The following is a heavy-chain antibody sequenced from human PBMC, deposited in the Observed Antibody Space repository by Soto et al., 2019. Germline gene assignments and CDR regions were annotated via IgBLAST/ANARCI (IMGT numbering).Heavy chain of an antibody. V-gene: IGHV3-23*01. D-gene: IGHD3-16*01. J-gene: IGHJ4*02. CDR1: GFKFSNYA. CDR3: AKDRRAGGNSAFYFDF. CDR2: ISATGGGT. Sequence: VGSLRLSCAASGFKFSNYAMSWVRQAPGKGLEWVSLISATGGGTYYADSVRGRFTISRDNSHNTLYLQVHSLTAEDTAVYYCAKDRRAGGNSAFYFDFWGQGAQVTVSS.